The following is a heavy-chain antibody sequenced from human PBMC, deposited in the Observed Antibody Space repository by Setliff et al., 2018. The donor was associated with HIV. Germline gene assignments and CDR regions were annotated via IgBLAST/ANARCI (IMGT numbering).Heavy chain of an antibody. CDR3: ARTPGTHYYDRSANFHYFDY. D-gene: IGHD3-22*01. V-gene: IGHV4-39*02. Sequence: PSETLSLTCTVSGGSVSSSSYFWGWIRQPPGTGLEWIGNIYYSGTTFYNPPLKSRVSISVDTSTDHFSLKLSSVTAADTAVYYCARTPGTHYYDRSANFHYFDYWGQGALVTVSS. CDR2: IYYSGTT. J-gene: IGHJ4*02. CDR1: GGSVSSSSYF.